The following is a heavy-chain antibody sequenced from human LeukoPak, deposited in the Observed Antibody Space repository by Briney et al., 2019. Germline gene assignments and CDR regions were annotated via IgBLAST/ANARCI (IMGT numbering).Heavy chain of an antibody. CDR1: GYTFTSYD. V-gene: IGHV1-8*01. Sequence: ALVKVSCKASGYTFTSYDINWVRQTTGQGLEWMGWMNPNSGNTGYAQKFQGRVTMTRNTSISTAYMELSSLRSEDTAVYYCARANQLAARPTGYWGQGTLVTVSS. CDR3: ARANQLAARPTGY. CDR2: MNPNSGNT. D-gene: IGHD6-6*01. J-gene: IGHJ4*02.